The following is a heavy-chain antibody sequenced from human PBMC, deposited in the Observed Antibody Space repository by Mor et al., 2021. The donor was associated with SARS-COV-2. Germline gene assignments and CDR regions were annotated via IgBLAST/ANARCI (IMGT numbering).Heavy chain of an antibody. Sequence: SLKSRVTISVDTSKNQFSLKLSSVTAADTAVYYCAREAWISGYSSSGIDYWGQGTLVTVSS. CDR3: AREAWISGYSSSGIDY. J-gene: IGHJ4*02. D-gene: IGHD6-13*01. V-gene: IGHV4-39*02.